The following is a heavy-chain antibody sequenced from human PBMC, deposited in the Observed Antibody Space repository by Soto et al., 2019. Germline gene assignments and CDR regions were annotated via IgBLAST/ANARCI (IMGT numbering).Heavy chain of an antibody. D-gene: IGHD3-22*01. Sequence: GESLKISCKGSGYSFTSYWIGWVRQMPGKGLEWMGIIYPGDSDTRYSPSFQGQVTISADKSISTAYLQWSSLKASDTAMYYCARVYDSSGLYYYYGMAVWGQGTTVTVSS. V-gene: IGHV5-51*01. CDR3: ARVYDSSGLYYYYGMAV. CDR1: GYSFTSYW. CDR2: IYPGDSDT. J-gene: IGHJ6*02.